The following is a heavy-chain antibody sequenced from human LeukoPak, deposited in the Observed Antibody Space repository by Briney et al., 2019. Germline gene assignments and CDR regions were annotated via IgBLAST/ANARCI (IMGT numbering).Heavy chain of an antibody. CDR3: ARDYYDGGGYPDY. CDR2: ISAYNGNT. J-gene: IGHJ4*02. V-gene: IGHV1-18*01. D-gene: IGHD3-22*01. CDR1: DYTFTSYG. Sequence: GASVKVSCKASDYTFTSYGITWVRQAPGQGLEWMGWISAYNGNTNYAQNLQGRVTMTTDTSTSTASMELRSLRSDDTAVYYCARDYYDGGGYPDYWGQGPLVTVSS.